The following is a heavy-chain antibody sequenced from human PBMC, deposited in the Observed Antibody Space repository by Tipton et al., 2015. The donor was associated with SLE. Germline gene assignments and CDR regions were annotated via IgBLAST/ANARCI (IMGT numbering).Heavy chain of an antibody. CDR2: IRYDGSNK. D-gene: IGHD6-19*01. J-gene: IGHJ1*01. Sequence: SLRLSCAASGFTFTGYPLHWVRQAPGKGLEWVAFIRYDGSNKYYADSVKGRFTISRDNAKNSLYLQMNSLRAEDTAFYYCAREGPYRSGWWIQDWGQGTLVTVSS. CDR1: GFTFTGYP. CDR3: AREGPYRSGWWIQD. V-gene: IGHV3-30*04.